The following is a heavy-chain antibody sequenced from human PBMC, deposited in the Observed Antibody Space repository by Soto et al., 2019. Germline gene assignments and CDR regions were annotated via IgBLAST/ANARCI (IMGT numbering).Heavy chain of an antibody. CDR2: IKSKTDGGTT. J-gene: IGHJ1*01. CDR1: GFTFSNAW. V-gene: IGHV3-15*01. Sequence: PGGSLRLSCAASGFTFSNAWMSWVRQAPGKGLEWVGRIKSKTDGGTTDYAAPVKGRFTISRDDSKNTLYLQMNSLKTEDTAVYYCTTYYYDSSGYYWLTEYFQHWGQGTLVTVSS. CDR3: TTYYYDSSGYYWLTEYFQH. D-gene: IGHD3-22*01.